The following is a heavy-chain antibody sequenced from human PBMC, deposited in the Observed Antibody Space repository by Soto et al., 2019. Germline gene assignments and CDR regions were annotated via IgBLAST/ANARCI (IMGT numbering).Heavy chain of an antibody. Sequence: VSVKVSCKASGYTFTSYGISWVRQAPGQGLEWMGWISAYNGNTNYAQKLQGRVTMTTDTSTSTAYMELRSLRSDDTAVYYCAFLLLFGELIYLDFWGQGXLVSVS. CDR2: ISAYNGNT. CDR3: AFLLLFGELIYLDF. V-gene: IGHV1-18*01. D-gene: IGHD3-10*01. CDR1: GYTFTSYG. J-gene: IGHJ4*02.